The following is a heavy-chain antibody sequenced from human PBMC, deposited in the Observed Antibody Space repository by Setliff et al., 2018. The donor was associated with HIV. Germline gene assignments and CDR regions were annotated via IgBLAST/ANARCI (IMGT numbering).Heavy chain of an antibody. D-gene: IGHD3-16*01. CDR2: ISFDGSYQ. J-gene: IGHJ4*02. V-gene: IGHV3-30*03. CDR1: GFTFTTYA. CDR3: VRGPQFTPH. Sequence: PGGSLRLSCAVSGFTFTTYAMHWVRQAPGKGLEWLAFISFDGSYQYHADSVKGRFTISRDNAKNTLYLQMNRLRADDTAVYYCVRGPQFTPHWGQGTLVTVSS.